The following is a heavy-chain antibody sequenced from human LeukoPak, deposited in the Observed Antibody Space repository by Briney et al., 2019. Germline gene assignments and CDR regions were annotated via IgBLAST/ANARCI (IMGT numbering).Heavy chain of an antibody. D-gene: IGHD6-13*01. J-gene: IGHJ4*02. CDR2: IIPIFGTA. Sequence: SVKVSCKASGGTFSSYAISWVRQAPGQGLEWMGGIIPIFGTANYAQKFQGRVTITADESTSTAYMELSSLRSEDTAVYYCARVQEQLVTLGYFDYWGQGTLVTVSS. CDR3: ARVQEQLVTLGYFDY. CDR1: GGTFSSYA. V-gene: IGHV1-69*13.